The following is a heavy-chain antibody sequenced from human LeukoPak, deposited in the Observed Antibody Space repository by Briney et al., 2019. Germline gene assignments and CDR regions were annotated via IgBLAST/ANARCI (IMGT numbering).Heavy chain of an antibody. CDR1: GVSISTYY. Sequence: TSETLSLTCTVSGVSISTYYWSWIRQPPGKGLEWIGYIYYSGNIYYSGNTNYNPSLKSRVTISVDTSKNQFSLKLSSVTAADTAVYYCARTTVVTPYFDHWGQGTLVTVSS. J-gene: IGHJ4*02. CDR2: IYYSGNIYYSGNT. CDR3: ARTTVVTPYFDH. V-gene: IGHV4-59*01. D-gene: IGHD4-23*01.